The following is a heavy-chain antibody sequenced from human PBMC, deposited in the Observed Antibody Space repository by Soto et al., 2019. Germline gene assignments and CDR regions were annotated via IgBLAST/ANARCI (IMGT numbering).Heavy chain of an antibody. D-gene: IGHD6-6*01. V-gene: IGHV1-18*04. CDR3: ARDYQTASGSSSSDY. CDR2: ISAYNGNT. Sequence: ASVKVSCKASGYTFTSYGISWVRQAPGQGLEWMGWISAYNGNTNYAQKLQGRVTMTTDTSTSTAYMELRSLRSGDTAVYYCARDYQTASGSSSSDYWGQGTLVTVSS. J-gene: IGHJ4*02. CDR1: GYTFTSYG.